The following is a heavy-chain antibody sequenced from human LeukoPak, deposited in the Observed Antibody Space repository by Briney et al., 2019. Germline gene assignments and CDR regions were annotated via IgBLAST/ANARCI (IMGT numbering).Heavy chain of an antibody. V-gene: IGHV4-30-4*01. CDR2: IYYSGST. J-gene: IGHJ4*02. D-gene: IGHD3-9*01. CDR1: GGSISSGSYY. Sequence: SETLSLTCTVSGGSISSGSYYWSWIRQPPGKGLEWIGYIYYSGSTYYNPSLKSRVTISVDTSKNQFSLKLSSVTAADTAVYYCARGGLYRYFDWLFPFDYWGQGTLVTVSS. CDR3: ARGGLYRYFDWLFPFDY.